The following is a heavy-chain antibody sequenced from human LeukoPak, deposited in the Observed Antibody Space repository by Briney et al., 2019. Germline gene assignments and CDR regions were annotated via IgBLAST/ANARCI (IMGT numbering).Heavy chain of an antibody. D-gene: IGHD6-19*01. Sequence: SETLSLTCAVYGGSFSGYYWSWIRQPPGKGLEWIGEINHSGSTNYNPSLKSRVTISVDTSKNQFSLKLSSVTAADTAVYYCASRGSGWYGSRIYWGQGTLVTVSS. J-gene: IGHJ4*02. CDR1: GGSFSGYY. V-gene: IGHV4-34*01. CDR2: INHSGST. CDR3: ASRGSGWYGSRIY.